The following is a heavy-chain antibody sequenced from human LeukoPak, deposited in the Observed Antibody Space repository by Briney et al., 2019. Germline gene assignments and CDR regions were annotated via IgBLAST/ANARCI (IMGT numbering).Heavy chain of an antibody. Sequence: ASVKVSCKASGYTFTSYGISWVRQAPGQGLEWMGWIRAYNGNTNYAQKLQGRVTMTTDTSTSTAYMELRSLRSDDTAVYYCARDQHEIVVLPADVDFDYWGQGTLVTVSS. D-gene: IGHD2-2*01. CDR2: IRAYNGNT. CDR1: GYTFTSYG. CDR3: ARDQHEIVVLPADVDFDY. J-gene: IGHJ4*02. V-gene: IGHV1-18*01.